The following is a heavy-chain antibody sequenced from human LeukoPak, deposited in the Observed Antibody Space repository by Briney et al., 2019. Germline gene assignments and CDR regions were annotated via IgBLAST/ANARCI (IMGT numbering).Heavy chain of an antibody. V-gene: IGHV4-59*08. D-gene: IGHD2-21*02. CDR2: IYYSRST. J-gene: IGHJ4*02. CDR1: GGSISSYY. CDR3: ARRYCGGDCPIDY. Sequence: PSETLSLTCTVSGGSISSYYWSWIRQPPGKGLEWIGYIYYSRSTNYNPSLKSRVTISVDTSKNQFSLKLSSVTAADTAVYYCARRYCGGDCPIDYWGQGTLVTVSS.